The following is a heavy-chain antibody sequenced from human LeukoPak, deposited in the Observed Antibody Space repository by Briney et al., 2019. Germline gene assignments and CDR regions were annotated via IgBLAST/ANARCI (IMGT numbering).Heavy chain of an antibody. CDR1: GFTFNSYE. CDR2: ISSSGSSI. CDR3: AKALDGSGDY. V-gene: IGHV3-48*03. D-gene: IGHD3-10*01. Sequence: GGSLRLSCAASGFTFNSYEMNWVRQAPGKGLEWVSYISSSGSSIYYADSVKGRFTISRDNSKNSLYLQMNSLRTEDTALYYCAKALDGSGDYWGQGTLVTVSS. J-gene: IGHJ4*02.